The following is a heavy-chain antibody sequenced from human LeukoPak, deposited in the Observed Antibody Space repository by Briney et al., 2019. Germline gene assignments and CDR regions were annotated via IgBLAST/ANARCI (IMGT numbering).Heavy chain of an antibody. D-gene: IGHD2-8*01. CDR3: AKDPCTDGVCYTSSYYGMDV. Sequence: GGSLRLSCAASGVTFTNYAMTWVRQAPGKGLEWVSGISISGGSTDYANSVKGRFTISRDNSKNTLYLQMNSLRVEDTAVYYCAKDPCTDGVCYTSSYYGMDVWGLGTTVTVSS. CDR2: ISISGGST. V-gene: IGHV3-23*01. J-gene: IGHJ6*02. CDR1: GVTFTNYA.